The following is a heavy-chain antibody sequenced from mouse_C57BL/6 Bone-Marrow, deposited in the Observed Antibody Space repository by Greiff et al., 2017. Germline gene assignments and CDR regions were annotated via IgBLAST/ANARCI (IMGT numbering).Heavy chain of an antibody. CDR2: IHPNNGGT. CDR1: GYTFTDYN. D-gene: IGHD2-4*01. Sequence: VQLQQSGPELVKPGASVKISCKASGYTFTDYNMDWVKQSHGKSLEWIGDIHPNNGGTIYNQKFKGKATLTVDKSSSTAYMARRSLTSEDTAVYYCARTPHTTITHYYALDSWGQGNSVTVSS. CDR3: ARTPHTTITHYYALDS. J-gene: IGHJ4*01. V-gene: IGHV1-18*01.